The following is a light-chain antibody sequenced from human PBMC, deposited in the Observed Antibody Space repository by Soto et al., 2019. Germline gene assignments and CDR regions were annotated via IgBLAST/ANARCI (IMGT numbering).Light chain of an antibody. CDR2: GAS. V-gene: IGKV3-20*01. J-gene: IGKJ5*01. Sequence: EVVLTQSPGTLSFSPGESATLSCRASQSVSSSYVAWYQQKRGQAPRLLMYGASSRATGIPDRFSGRGSGTDFTLTISRLEPEDFVLYYCQHFRAFGQGTRLEI. CDR3: QHFRA. CDR1: QSVSSSY.